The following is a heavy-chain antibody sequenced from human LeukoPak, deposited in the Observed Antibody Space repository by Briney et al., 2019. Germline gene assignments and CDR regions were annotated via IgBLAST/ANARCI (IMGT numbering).Heavy chain of an antibody. CDR1: EFSLGAYA. CDR3: TRGVGRRGGNFDY. CDR2: ISASSSAT. J-gene: IGHJ4*02. Sequence: PGGSLRLSCVASEFSLGAYAMIWVRQAPGKGLEWVSYISASSSATYYAESVKGRFTISRDNGQNSLYLQMNSLRAGDTAVYYCTRGVGRRGGNFDYWGQGTLVTVSS. V-gene: IGHV3-48*01. D-gene: IGHD3-10*01.